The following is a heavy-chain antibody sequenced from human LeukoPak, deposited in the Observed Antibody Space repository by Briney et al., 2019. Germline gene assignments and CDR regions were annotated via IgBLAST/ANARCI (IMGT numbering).Heavy chain of an antibody. D-gene: IGHD3-16*02. CDR3: ARGVGPQFGWGSYRYYYYYYYMDV. J-gene: IGHJ6*03. CDR2: IYTSGDT. V-gene: IGHV4-61*02. CDR1: GDSISSDSYY. Sequence: PSQTLSLTCTVSGDSISSDSYYWSWIRQPADKGLDWIGRIYTSGDTNYNPSLKSRVTISVDTSKNQFSLKLSSVTAADTAVYYCARGVGPQFGWGSYRYYYYYYYMDVWGKGTTVTVSS.